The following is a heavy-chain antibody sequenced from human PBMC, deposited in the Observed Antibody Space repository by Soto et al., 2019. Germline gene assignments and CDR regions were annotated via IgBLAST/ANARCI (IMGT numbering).Heavy chain of an antibody. CDR1: GYTFTSYG. Sequence: GASVKVSCKASGYTFTSYGISWVRQAPGQGLEWMGWISAYNGDTNYAQKLQGRVTMTTDTSTSTAYMELRSLRSDDTAVYYCAKDDELNFEYRRLNPTYAYYGMDVWGQGTTVTVSS. CDR2: ISAYNGDT. D-gene: IGHD2-2*02. CDR3: AKDDELNFEYRRLNPTYAYYGMDV. V-gene: IGHV1-18*04. J-gene: IGHJ6*02.